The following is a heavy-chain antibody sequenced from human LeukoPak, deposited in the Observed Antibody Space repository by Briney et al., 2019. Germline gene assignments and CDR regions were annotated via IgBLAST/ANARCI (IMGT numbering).Heavy chain of an antibody. CDR3: ARGASSGGGGAV. D-gene: IGHD3-10*01. V-gene: IGHV1-2*06. Sequence: GAPVKVSCKASGYTFTNYYMHWVRQAPGQGLEWMGRINPNSGGTNYAQKLQGRVTMTRDTSSSTAYMDLSRLRSDDTAVYYCARGASSGGGGAVGGKGPTATVP. CDR1: GYTFTNYY. CDR2: INPNSGGT. J-gene: IGHJ6*03.